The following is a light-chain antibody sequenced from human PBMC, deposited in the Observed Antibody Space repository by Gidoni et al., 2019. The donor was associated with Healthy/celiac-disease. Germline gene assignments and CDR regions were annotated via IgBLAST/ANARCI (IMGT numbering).Light chain of an antibody. J-gene: IGKJ4*01. CDR1: QSVSSY. CDR3: QQRSNWPLT. Sequence: EIVLTQSPATLYLSPGERATLSCRASQSVSSYFAWYQQKPGQAPRLLIYEASNRATGIPARFSGSGSGTDFTLTISSLEPEDFPVYYCQQRSNWPLTFGGGTKVEIK. CDR2: EAS. V-gene: IGKV3-11*01.